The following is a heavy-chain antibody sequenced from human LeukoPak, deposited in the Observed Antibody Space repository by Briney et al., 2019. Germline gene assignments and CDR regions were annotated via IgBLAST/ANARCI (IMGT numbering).Heavy chain of an antibody. J-gene: IGHJ4*02. D-gene: IGHD3-16*02. Sequence: GESLKISCTTSGFTFGDYAMSWVRQAPGKGLEWVAFIRSKAYGGTTEYAASVKGRFTISGDDSKSIASLQMNSLKTEDTAVYYCTRVGSLGGGHTLRYFDYWGQGTLVTVSS. CDR3: TRVGSLGGGHTLRYFDY. CDR1: GFTFGDYA. CDR2: IRSKAYGGTT. V-gene: IGHV3-49*04.